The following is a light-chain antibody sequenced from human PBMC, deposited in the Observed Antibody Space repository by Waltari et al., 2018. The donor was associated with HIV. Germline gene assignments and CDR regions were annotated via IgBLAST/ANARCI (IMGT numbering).Light chain of an antibody. J-gene: IGKJ1*01. CDR1: QSISSW. CDR3: QQYNGEWT. CDR2: KES. V-gene: IGKV1-5*03. Sequence: DIQMTQSPSTLSASVGDRVTITCRASQSISSWLAWYQQKPGKAPKLLIYKESSLESGVPSRFSGSGSGTEFTLTISSLQPDDFAIYYCQQYNGEWTFGQGTKVEI.